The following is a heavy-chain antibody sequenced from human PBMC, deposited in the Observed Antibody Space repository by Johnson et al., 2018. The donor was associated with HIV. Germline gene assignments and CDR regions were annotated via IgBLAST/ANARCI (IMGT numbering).Heavy chain of an antibody. CDR1: GFTFSSYW. CDR3: ARDLRTPGSGWGVDAFDI. V-gene: IGHV3-7*01. Sequence: VQLVESGGGLVQPGGSLRLSCAASGFTFSSYWMSWVRQAPGKGLEWVANIKQDGSEKYYVDSVKGRFTISRDNAKNSLYLQRNSLRAEDTAVYYCARDLRTPGSGWGVDAFDIWGQGTMVTVSS. CDR2: IKQDGSEK. D-gene: IGHD6-19*01. J-gene: IGHJ3*02.